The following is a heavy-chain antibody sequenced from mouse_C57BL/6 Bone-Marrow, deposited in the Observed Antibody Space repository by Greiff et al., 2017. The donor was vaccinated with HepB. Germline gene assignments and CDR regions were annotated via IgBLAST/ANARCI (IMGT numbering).Heavy chain of an antibody. D-gene: IGHD1-1*01. CDR1: GFNIKDDF. V-gene: IGHV14-4*01. CDR2: IDPENGDT. CDR3: TTFYYGSSNGFAS. Sequence: VQLQQSGAELVRPGASVKLSCTASGFNIKDDFMHWVKQRPEQGLEWIGWIDPENGDTEYASKFQGKATITADTSSNTAYLQLSSLTSEDTAVYYCTTFYYGSSNGFASWGQGTVVTVSA. J-gene: IGHJ3*01.